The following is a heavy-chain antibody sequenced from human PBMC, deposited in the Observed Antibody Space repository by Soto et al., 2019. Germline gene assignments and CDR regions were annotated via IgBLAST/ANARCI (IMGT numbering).Heavy chain of an antibody. J-gene: IGHJ4*02. CDR3: ARGVGGSDSWYFDY. Sequence: VQLVESGGGLVKPGGSLRLSCAASGFTFSSYSMNWVRQAPGKGLEWVSSISSSSSYIYYADSVKGRFTISRGNAKNSLYLQMNSLRAEDTAVYYCARGVGGSDSWYFDYWGQGTLVTVSS. CDR2: ISSSSSYI. CDR1: GFTFSSYS. D-gene: IGHD2-15*01. V-gene: IGHV3-21*01.